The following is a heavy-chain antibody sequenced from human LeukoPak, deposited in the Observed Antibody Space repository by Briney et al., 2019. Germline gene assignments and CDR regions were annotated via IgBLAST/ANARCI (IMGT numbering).Heavy chain of an antibody. V-gene: IGHV3-23*01. CDR3: AEYGSGSYYRYCGMDV. J-gene: IGHJ6*04. Sequence: PGGSLRLSCAASGFTFSSYAMSWVRQAPGKGLEWVSAISGSGGSTYYADSVKGRFTISRDNSKNTLYLQMNSLRAEDTAVYYCAEYGSGSYYRYCGMDVWGEGTTVTVSS. CDR2: ISGSGGST. CDR1: GFTFSSYA. D-gene: IGHD3-10*01.